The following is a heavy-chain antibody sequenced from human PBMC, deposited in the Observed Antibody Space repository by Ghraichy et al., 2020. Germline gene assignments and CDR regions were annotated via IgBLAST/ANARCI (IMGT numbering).Heavy chain of an antibody. CDR2: ITTKSGNT. V-gene: IGHV1-18*01. Sequence: ASVKVSCKASGYTFISYGITWVRQAPGQGLEWMGWITTKSGNTQYARKFQGRVTMTTDTSTSTAYMELRSLRSDDTALYYCARGINWFDPWGQGTRVTVSS. CDR1: GYTFISYG. CDR3: ARGINWFDP. J-gene: IGHJ5*02.